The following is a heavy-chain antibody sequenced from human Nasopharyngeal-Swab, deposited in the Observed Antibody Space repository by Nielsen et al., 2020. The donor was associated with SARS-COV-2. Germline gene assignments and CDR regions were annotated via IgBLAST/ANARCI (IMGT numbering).Heavy chain of an antibody. CDR3: ARGRYYYYGSGSYYGKFYP. CDR1: GYTFTSYD. J-gene: IGHJ5*02. D-gene: IGHD3-10*01. V-gene: IGHV1-8*01. Sequence: ASVKVSCKASGYTFTSYDINWVRQATGQGLEWMGWMNPNSGNTGYAQKFQGRVTMTRNTSISTAYMELSSLRSEDTAVYYCARGRYYYYGSGSYYGKFYPWGQGTLVTVSS. CDR2: MNPNSGNT.